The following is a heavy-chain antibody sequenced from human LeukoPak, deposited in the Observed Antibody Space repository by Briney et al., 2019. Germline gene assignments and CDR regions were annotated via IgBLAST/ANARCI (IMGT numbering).Heavy chain of an antibody. CDR2: INTAGEIT. J-gene: IGHJ4*02. CDR1: GFTFSSSP. Sequence: GGSLRLSCAASGFTFSSSPMSWVRQAPGKGLEWVSGINTAGEITYYADSVKGRFTISRDNSKKTLYLQMNSLRDDDTAVYYCAKGGRTSGGFDYWGQGTLVTVSS. V-gene: IGHV3-23*01. D-gene: IGHD1-14*01. CDR3: AKGGRTSGGFDY.